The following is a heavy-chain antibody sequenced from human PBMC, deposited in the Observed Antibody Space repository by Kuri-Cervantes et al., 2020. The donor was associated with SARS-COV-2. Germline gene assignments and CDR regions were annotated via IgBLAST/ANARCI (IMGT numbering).Heavy chain of an antibody. CDR1: GYYFTTYG. CDR2: ISTYNGNT. V-gene: IGHV1-18*04. Sequence: ASVKVTCKDSGYYFTTYGISWVRQAPGQGLEWMGWISTYNGNTKYAQKLQGRVTMTTDTSTSTAYKELRSLRSDDTAVYYCARDGRTYYDILTGYSISYYFDHWGQGALVTVSS. D-gene: IGHD3-9*01. CDR3: ARDGRTYYDILTGYSISYYFDH. J-gene: IGHJ4*02.